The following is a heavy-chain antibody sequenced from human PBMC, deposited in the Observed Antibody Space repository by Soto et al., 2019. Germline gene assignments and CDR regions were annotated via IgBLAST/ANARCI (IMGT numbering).Heavy chain of an antibody. J-gene: IGHJ4*02. CDR2: ISAYNGNT. D-gene: IGHD1-26*01. V-gene: IGHV1-18*01. CDR3: AFDSAVGATTVNY. Sequence: QVQLVQSGAEVKKPGASVKVSCKASGYTFLPHSISWVRQAPGQGLEWMGWISAYNGNTYYAQKLQGRVTMTTDTSTSTDYMELRSLRSDDTAVYYCAFDSAVGATTVNYWGQGNLVTVSS. CDR1: GYTFLPHS.